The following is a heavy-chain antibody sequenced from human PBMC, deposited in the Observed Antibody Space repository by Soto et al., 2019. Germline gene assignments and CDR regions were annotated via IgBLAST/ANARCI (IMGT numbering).Heavy chain of an antibody. CDR1: GCSFTNYW. CDR3: TKAVAGAFDL. CDR2: IFPGDSDT. J-gene: IGHJ3*01. V-gene: IGHV5-51*01. D-gene: IGHD6-19*01. Sequence: GESLKISCKGSGCSFTNYWIAWVRQMPGKGLEWMGIIFPGDSDTRYSPSFQGQVTISADKSISTAYLQRSSLKASDTAMYYCTKAVAGAFDLWGQGTMVTVS.